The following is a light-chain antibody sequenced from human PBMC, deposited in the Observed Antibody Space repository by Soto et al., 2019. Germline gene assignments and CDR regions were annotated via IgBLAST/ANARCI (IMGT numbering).Light chain of an antibody. CDR3: SSYTGSNVL. V-gene: IGLV2-8*01. CDR2: EVN. Sequence: QSVLTQPPSASGSPGQSVTISCTGTSRDVGGYNYVSWYQQLPGKAPKLIIYEVNKRPSGVPDRFSGSKSGNTASLTVSGLQAADDADYYCSSYTGSNVLFGGGTQLTVL. CDR1: SRDVGGYNY. J-gene: IGLJ3*02.